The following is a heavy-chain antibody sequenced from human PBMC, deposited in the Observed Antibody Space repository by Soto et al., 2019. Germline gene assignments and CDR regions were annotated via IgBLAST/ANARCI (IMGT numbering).Heavy chain of an antibody. CDR3: ARGYSTGYFDY. V-gene: IGHV1-69*01. CDR1: GGTFSNYY. CDR2: IIPMFDTP. J-gene: IGHJ4*02. D-gene: IGHD1-20*01. Sequence: QVQLVQSGAEVKKPGSSMKVSCKTSGGTFSNYYISWVRQAPGQGLEWMGDIIPMFDTPKYAQKFQDRVTITADESTSAAYMELSSLRAEDTAVYYCARGYSTGYFDYWGQGTLITVSS.